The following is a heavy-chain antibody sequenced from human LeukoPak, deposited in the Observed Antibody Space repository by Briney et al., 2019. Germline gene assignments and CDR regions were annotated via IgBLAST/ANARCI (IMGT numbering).Heavy chain of an antibody. CDR2: ISSDGGST. D-gene: IGHD6-13*01. V-gene: IGHV3-64*01. J-gene: IGHJ4*02. CDR1: GFTFSSYA. Sequence: PGGSLRLSCAASGFTFSSYAMHWVRQAPGKGLEYVSAISSDGGSTYYGNSVKGRFTISRDNSKNTLYLQMGSLRAEDMAVYYCARVSSTRTLIDYWGQGTLVTVSS. CDR3: ARVSSTRTLIDY.